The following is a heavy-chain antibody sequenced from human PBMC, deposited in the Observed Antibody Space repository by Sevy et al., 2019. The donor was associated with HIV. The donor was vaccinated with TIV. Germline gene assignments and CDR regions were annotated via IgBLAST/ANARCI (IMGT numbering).Heavy chain of an antibody. CDR1: GYSFTDYY. Sequence: ASVKVSCKASGYSFTDYYLHWVRQAPGQGLEWMGYINPNSGGTNYAQNFQGRVTVTRDTSISTVHMELSRLTSDDTAVYYCARGGTMVRRYYFYYYMDVWGKGTTVTVSS. CDR2: INPNSGGT. D-gene: IGHD3-10*01. V-gene: IGHV1-2*02. J-gene: IGHJ6*03. CDR3: ARGGTMVRRYYFYYYMDV.